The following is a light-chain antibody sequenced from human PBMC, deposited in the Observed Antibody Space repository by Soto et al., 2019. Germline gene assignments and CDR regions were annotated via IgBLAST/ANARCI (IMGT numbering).Light chain of an antibody. CDR2: DAS. CDR3: QHYGSSPYT. J-gene: IGKJ2*01. Sequence: EIVLTQSPATLSLSPGETATLSCGASQSVSSRSLAWYQQKPGLAPRLLIYDASSRATGIPDRFTGSGSGTAFTLTISRLATEDFAVDYCQHYGSSPYTFGQGTKLESK. V-gene: IGKV3D-20*01. CDR1: QSVSSRS.